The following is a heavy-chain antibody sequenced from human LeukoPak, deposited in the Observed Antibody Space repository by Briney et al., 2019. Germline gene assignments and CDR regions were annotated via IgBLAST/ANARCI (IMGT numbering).Heavy chain of an antibody. J-gene: IGHJ4*02. Sequence: SGGSTYYADSVKGRFTISRDNSKNSLYLQMNSLRAEDTAVYYCARVLGYRGVEGYWGQGTLVTVSS. CDR2: SGGST. D-gene: IGHD3-10*01. CDR3: ARVLGYRGVEGY. V-gene: IGHV3-53*01.